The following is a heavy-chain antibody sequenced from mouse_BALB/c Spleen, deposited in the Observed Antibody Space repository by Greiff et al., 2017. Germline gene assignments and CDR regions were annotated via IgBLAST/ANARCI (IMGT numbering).Heavy chain of an antibody. V-gene: IGHV5-17*02. D-gene: IGHD1-1*01. CDR2: ISSGSSTI. J-gene: IGHJ4*01. Sequence: EVKVVESGGGLVQPGGSRKLSCAASGFTFSSFGMHWVRQAPEKGLEWVAYISSGSSTIYYADTVKGRFTISRVNPKNTLFLQMTSLRSEDTAMYYCARLHYYGSSFYYYAMDYWGQGTSVTVSS. CDR3: ARLHYYGSSFYYYAMDY. CDR1: GFTFSSFG.